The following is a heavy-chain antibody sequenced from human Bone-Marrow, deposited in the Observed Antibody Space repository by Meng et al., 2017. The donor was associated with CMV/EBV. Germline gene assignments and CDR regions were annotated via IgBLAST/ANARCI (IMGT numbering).Heavy chain of an antibody. J-gene: IGHJ4*02. Sequence: VQRGVVGGGVVQLWWSLGHTRAASDFAFISYGMHWVRQAPGKGLEWVAFIRYDGSNKYYADSVKGRFTISRDNSKNTLYLQMNSLRAEDTAVYYCARNGDYWGQGTLVTVSS. CDR1: DFAFISYG. CDR3: ARNGDY. V-gene: IGHV3-30*02. CDR2: IRYDGSNK. D-gene: IGHD2-8*01.